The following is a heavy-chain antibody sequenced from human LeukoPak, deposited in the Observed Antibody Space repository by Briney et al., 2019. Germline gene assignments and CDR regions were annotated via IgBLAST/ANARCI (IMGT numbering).Heavy chain of an antibody. Sequence: GGSLRLSCAASGFRFTSYWMSWVRQAPGKGLEWVANMKTDGSEKYYVDSVKGRFTVSRDNAVNSLFLQMDSLRVEDTGVYYCARDINPKYNNGDPWGQGTLVTVSS. J-gene: IGHJ5*02. D-gene: IGHD1-1*01. CDR2: MKTDGSEK. V-gene: IGHV3-7*01. CDR1: GFRFTSYW. CDR3: ARDINPKYNNGDP.